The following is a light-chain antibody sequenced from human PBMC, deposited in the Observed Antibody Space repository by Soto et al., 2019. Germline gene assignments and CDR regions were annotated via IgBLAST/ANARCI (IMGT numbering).Light chain of an antibody. J-gene: IGLJ2*01. CDR1: SSDVGGYNY. Sequence: QSALTQPASVSGSPGQSITISCTGTSSDVGGYNYVSWYQQHPGKAPKLMIYDVSNRPSGVSNRFSGSKSGNTASLTISGLQVEDEADDDYSSYTSSSTRYVVFGGGTKLTVL. V-gene: IGLV2-14*01. CDR3: SSYTSSSTRYVV. CDR2: DVS.